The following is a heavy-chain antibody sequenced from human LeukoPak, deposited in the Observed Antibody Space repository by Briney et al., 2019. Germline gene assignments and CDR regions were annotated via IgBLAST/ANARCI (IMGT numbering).Heavy chain of an antibody. J-gene: IGHJ4*02. Sequence: GGSLRLSCAASGFTFSSHAMSWVRQAPGKGLEWVSAISGSGEITSYTDSVKGRFVISSDKAKNTVYLQMSNLRAEDTAVYYCAKRGYSYGPDYLDSWGQGTLVTVSS. CDR2: ISGSGEIT. D-gene: IGHD5-18*01. V-gene: IGHV3-23*01. CDR3: AKRGYSYGPDYLDS. CDR1: GFTFSSHA.